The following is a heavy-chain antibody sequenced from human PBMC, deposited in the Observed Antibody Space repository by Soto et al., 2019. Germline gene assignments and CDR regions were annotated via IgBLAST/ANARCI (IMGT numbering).Heavy chain of an antibody. D-gene: IGHD6-13*01. CDR2: IHSSGST. V-gene: IGHV4-4*07. J-gene: IGHJ5*02. Sequence: SETLSLTCTVPGASMNSYHWSWIRQPAGKGLEWIGHIHSSGSTNYNPSLKSRVTMSVDTSKDQFSLRLMSLTAADTAVYYRARDQGVAAAGITWFDPWGQGSLVTVSS. CDR3: ARDQGVAAAGITWFDP. CDR1: GASMNSYH.